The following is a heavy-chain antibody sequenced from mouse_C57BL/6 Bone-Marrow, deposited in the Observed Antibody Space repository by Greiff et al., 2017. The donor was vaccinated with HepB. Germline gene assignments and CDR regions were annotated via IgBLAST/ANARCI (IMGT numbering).Heavy chain of an antibody. CDR3: ARRNYGSSSGYFDY. D-gene: IGHD1-1*01. CDR1: GYTFTDYY. V-gene: IGHV1-19*01. J-gene: IGHJ2*01. Sequence: EVQLQQSGPVLVKPGASVKMSCKASGYTFTDYYMNWVKQSHGKSLEWIGVINPYNGGTSYNQKFKGKATLTVDKSSSTAYMELNSLTSEDSAVYYRARRNYGSSSGYFDYWGQGTTLTVSS. CDR2: INPYNGGT.